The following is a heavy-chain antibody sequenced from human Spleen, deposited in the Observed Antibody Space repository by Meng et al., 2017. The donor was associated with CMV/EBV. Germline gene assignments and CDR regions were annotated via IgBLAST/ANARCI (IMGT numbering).Heavy chain of an antibody. CDR2: ISYDGSNK. D-gene: IGHD1/OR15-1a*01. Sequence: GESLKISCAASGFTFSNYAMTWVRQAPGKGLEWVTLISYDGSNKYYADSVKGRFTISRDNAKNSLYLQMNSLRAEDTAVYYCARIIITGTGDFDYWGQGTLVTVSS. CDR3: ARIIITGTGDFDY. CDR1: GFTFSNYA. V-gene: IGHV3-30-3*01. J-gene: IGHJ4*02.